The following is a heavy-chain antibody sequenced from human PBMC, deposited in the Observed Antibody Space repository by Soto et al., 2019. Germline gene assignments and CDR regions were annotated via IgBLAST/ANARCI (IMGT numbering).Heavy chain of an antibody. D-gene: IGHD2-15*01. CDR1: GFTFSDYY. Sequence: GGSLRLSCAASGFTFSDYYMSWIRQAPGKGLEWVSYISSSGSTIYYADSVKGRFTISRDNAKNSLYLQMNSLRAEDTAVYYCARIERGCLGYCSGGSPMEAWGQGTMVTVSS. J-gene: IGHJ3*01. CDR2: ISSSGSTI. CDR3: ARIERGCLGYCSGGSPMEA. V-gene: IGHV3-11*01.